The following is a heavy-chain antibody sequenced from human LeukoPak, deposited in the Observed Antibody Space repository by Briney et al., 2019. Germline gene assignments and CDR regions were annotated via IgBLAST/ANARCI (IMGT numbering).Heavy chain of an antibody. CDR1: GYTFTSYG. Sequence: GASVKVSCKASGYTFTSYGISWVRQAPGQGLEWMGWISAYNGNTNYAQRLQGRVTMTTDTSTGTAYMELRSLRSDDTAVYYCARDGVVTAISYYYGMDVWGQGTTVTVSS. CDR3: ARDGVVTAISYYYGMDV. J-gene: IGHJ6*02. CDR2: ISAYNGNT. D-gene: IGHD2-21*02. V-gene: IGHV1-18*01.